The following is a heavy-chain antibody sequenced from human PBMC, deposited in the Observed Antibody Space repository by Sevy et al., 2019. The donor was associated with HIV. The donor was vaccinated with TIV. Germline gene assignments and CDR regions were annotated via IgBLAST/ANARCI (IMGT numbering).Heavy chain of an antibody. CDR2: ISYDGSNK. CDR1: GFTFSSYA. CDR3: ARAEEPGYYYYYGMDV. Sequence: GGSLRLSCAASGFTFSSYAMHWVRQAPGKGLEWVAVISYDGSNKYYADSVKGRFTISRDNSKNTLYLQRNSLRAEDTAVYYCARAEEPGYYYYYGMDVWGQGTTVTVSS. J-gene: IGHJ6*02. V-gene: IGHV3-30-3*01.